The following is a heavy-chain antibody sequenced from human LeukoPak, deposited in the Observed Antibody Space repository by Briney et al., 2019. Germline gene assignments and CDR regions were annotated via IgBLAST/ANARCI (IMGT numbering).Heavy chain of an antibody. V-gene: IGHV5-51*01. CDR3: ARHVRGYTPLDP. CDR1: GYRFTRYS. D-gene: IGHD5-12*01. Sequence: GESLKISCKGSGYRFTRYSISWVRQMPGKGLEWMGIIYPGDSDTRYSPSFQGQVTISADKSISTAYLQWSSLKASDTAMYYCARHVRGYTPLDPWGQGTLVTVSS. J-gene: IGHJ5*02. CDR2: IYPGDSDT.